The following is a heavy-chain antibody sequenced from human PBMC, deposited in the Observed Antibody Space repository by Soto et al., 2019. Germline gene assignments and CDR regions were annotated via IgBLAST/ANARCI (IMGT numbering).Heavy chain of an antibody. J-gene: IGHJ3*02. Sequence: ASVKVSCKASGYTFTSYGISWVRQAPGQGLEWMGWINAGNGNTKYSQKFQGRVTITRDTSASTAYMELSSLRSEDTAVYYCARRMGSSSHAFDIWGQGTMVTVSS. D-gene: IGHD6-6*01. CDR3: ARRMGSSSHAFDI. CDR2: INAGNGNT. CDR1: GYTFTSYG. V-gene: IGHV1-3*01.